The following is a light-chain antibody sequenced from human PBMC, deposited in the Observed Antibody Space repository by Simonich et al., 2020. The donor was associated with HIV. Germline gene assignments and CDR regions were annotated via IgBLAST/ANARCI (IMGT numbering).Light chain of an antibody. CDR1: SSDVGNYDL. Sequence: QSALTQPASVSGSPGQSITISCTGTSSDVGNYDLVSWYQQHPGKAPKLMIYEGNRAASGASNRFSGSKSGNTASLTISGLQAEDEADYYCCSYAGSSTPYVVFGGGTKLTVL. V-gene: IGLV2-23*01. CDR2: EGN. CDR3: CSYAGSSTPYVV. J-gene: IGLJ2*01.